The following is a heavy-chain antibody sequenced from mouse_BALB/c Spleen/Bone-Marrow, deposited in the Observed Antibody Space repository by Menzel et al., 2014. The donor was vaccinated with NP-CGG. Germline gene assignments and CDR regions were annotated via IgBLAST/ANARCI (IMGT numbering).Heavy chain of an antibody. J-gene: IGHJ4*01. CDR1: GFSLTSYG. D-gene: IGHD2-4*01. V-gene: IGHV2-9*02. CDR2: IWAGGST. CDR3: ARSGLRRPAMDY. Sequence: QVQLKESGPGLVAPSQSLSITCTVSGFSLTSYGVHWVRQPPGKGLEWLGVIWAGGSTNYNSALISRLSISKDNSKSQVFLKMNSLQIDDTAMYYCARSGLRRPAMDYWGQGTSVTVSS.